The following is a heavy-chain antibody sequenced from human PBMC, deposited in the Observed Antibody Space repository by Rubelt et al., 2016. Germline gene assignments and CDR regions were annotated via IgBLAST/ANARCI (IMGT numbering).Heavy chain of an antibody. J-gene: IGHJ6*02. Sequence: QVQLQESGPGLVKPSQTLSLTCAVSGGSISSGGYSWSWIRQPPGKGLEWIGYIYYSGSTYYNPSLKGRVTISVDTSKNQFSLKLSSVTAADTAVYYCARGLSTIFGVVKVYGMDVWGQGTTVTVSS. CDR3: ARGLSTIFGVVKVYGMDV. V-gene: IGHV4-30-4*07. CDR1: GGSISSGGYS. D-gene: IGHD3-3*01. CDR2: IYYSGST.